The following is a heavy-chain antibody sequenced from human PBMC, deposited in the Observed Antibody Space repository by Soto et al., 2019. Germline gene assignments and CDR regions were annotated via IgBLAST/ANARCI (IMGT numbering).Heavy chain of an antibody. CDR3: VKDIEENQLLYDAFDI. D-gene: IGHD2-2*01. V-gene: IGHV3-9*01. CDR1: GFRFDDYA. CDR2: ISYNSGSI. J-gene: IGHJ3*02. Sequence: DVQLVESGGGLVQPGRSLRLSCAASGFRFDDYAMHWVRQAPGKGLEWVSGISYNSGSIVYADSVKGRFTISRDTAKNSLYLQMNSLRAEDTALYYCVKDIEENQLLYDAFDIWGQGTMVTVSS.